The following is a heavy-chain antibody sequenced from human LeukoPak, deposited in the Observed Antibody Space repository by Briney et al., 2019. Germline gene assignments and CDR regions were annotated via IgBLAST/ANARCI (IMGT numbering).Heavy chain of an antibody. Sequence: PSQTLSLTCTVSGVSISSGGYYWSWIRQHPGRGLEWIGYIYYSGSTYYNPSLKSRVTISVDTSKNQFSLKLSSVTAADTAVYYCASSRLIAGYSYGSGITADYWGQGTLVTVSS. CDR1: GVSISSGGYY. D-gene: IGHD5-18*01. CDR3: ASSRLIAGYSYGSGITADY. V-gene: IGHV4-31*03. J-gene: IGHJ4*02. CDR2: IYYSGST.